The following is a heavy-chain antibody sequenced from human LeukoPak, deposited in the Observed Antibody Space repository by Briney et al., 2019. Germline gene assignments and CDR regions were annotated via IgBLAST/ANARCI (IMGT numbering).Heavy chain of an antibody. D-gene: IGHD3-9*01. CDR2: INPNSGGT. Sequence: ASVKVSCKASGYTFTGYYMHWVRQAPGQGLEWMGWINPNSGGTNYAQKFQGRVTMTRDTSISTAYMELSRLRSDDTAVYYCARDILELRYFDWLSPTYYYYYMDVWGKGTTVTVSS. CDR1: GYTFTGYY. J-gene: IGHJ6*03. CDR3: ARDILELRYFDWLSPTYYYYYMDV. V-gene: IGHV1-2*02.